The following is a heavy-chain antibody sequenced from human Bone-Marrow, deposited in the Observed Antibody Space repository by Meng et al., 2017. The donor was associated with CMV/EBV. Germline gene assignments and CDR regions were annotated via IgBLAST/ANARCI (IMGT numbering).Heavy chain of an antibody. Sequence: SCTVSGGSISSGDYYWSWIRQPPGKGLEWIGYIYYSGSTYYNPSLKSRVTISVDTSKNQFSLKLSSVTAADTAVYYCARAPTGSDYYYGMDVWGQGTTVTVSS. CDR3: ARAPTGSDYYYGMDV. CDR2: IYYSGST. J-gene: IGHJ6*02. V-gene: IGHV4-30-4*08. CDR1: GGSISSGDYY.